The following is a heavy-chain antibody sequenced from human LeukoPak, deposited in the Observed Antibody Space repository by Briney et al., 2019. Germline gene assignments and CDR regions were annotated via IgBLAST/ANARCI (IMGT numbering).Heavy chain of an antibody. CDR2: IHYSGST. CDR1: GDSISGQRHH. Sequence: PSETLSLTCTVSGDSISGQRHHWNWIRQPPGKGLEWIGCIHYSGSTNYNPSLKSRVTISVDTSKNQFSLKLSSVTAADTAVYYCARVRDRSSYFYDLDYWGQGTTVTVSS. V-gene: IGHV4-61*01. CDR3: ARVRDRSSYFYDLDY. D-gene: IGHD3-22*01. J-gene: IGHJ6*02.